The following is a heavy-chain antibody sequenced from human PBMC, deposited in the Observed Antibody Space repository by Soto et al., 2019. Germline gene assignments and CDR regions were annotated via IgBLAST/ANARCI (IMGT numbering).Heavy chain of an antibody. J-gene: IGHJ4*02. D-gene: IGHD6-13*01. CDR1: GFTFSNYA. CDR2: ISYDGSNK. CDR3: ARDVQIGQQLVQGPGY. V-gene: IGHV3-30-3*01. Sequence: PGGSLRLSCAASGFTFSNYAMSWVRQAPGKGLEWVAVISYDGSNKYYADSVKGRFTISRDNSKNTLYLQMNSLRAEDTAVYYCARDVQIGQQLVQGPGYWGQRTLVTVSS.